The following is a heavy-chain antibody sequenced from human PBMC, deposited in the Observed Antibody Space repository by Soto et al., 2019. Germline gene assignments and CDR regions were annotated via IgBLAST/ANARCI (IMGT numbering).Heavy chain of an antibody. Sequence: SETLSLTCAVYGGSFSGYYWSWIRQPPGKGLEWIGEINHSGSTNYNPSLKSRVTISVDTSKNQFSLKLSSVTAADTAVYYCARGGQRWLQLPPFDYWGQGTLVTVSS. V-gene: IGHV4-34*01. D-gene: IGHD5-12*01. CDR3: ARGGQRWLQLPPFDY. CDR2: INHSGST. J-gene: IGHJ4*02. CDR1: GGSFSGYY.